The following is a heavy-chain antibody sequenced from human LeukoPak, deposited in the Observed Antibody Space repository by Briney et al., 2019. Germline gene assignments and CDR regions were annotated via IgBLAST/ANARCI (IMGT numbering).Heavy chain of an antibody. J-gene: IGHJ4*02. Sequence: GASVKVSCKASGGTFSSYAISWVRQAPGKGLEWMGRIIPILGIANYAQKFQGRVTITADKSTSTAYMELSSLRSEDTAVYYCARVDTAMVIDYWGQGTLVTVSS. CDR3: ARVDTAMVIDY. D-gene: IGHD5-18*01. CDR2: IIPILGIA. CDR1: GGTFSSYA. V-gene: IGHV1-69*04.